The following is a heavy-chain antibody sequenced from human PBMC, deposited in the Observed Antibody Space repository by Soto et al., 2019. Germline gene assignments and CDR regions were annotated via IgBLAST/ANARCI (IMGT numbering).Heavy chain of an antibody. V-gene: IGHV1-18*01. CDR2: ISAYNGNT. CDR3: ARSPQWLRLYFDY. CDR1: GYTFPIYG. J-gene: IGHJ4*02. Sequence: ASVKVSCKASGYTFPIYGISLVRQAPGQGLEWMGWISAYNGNTNYAQKLQGRGTMTTDTSTSTAYMELRSLRSDDTAVYYCARSPQWLRLYFDYWGQGTLVTVSS. D-gene: IGHD5-12*01.